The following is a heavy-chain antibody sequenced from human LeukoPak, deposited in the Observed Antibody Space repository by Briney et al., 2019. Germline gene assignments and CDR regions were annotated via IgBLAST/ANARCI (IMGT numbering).Heavy chain of an antibody. D-gene: IGHD3-22*01. CDR3: ARVYYDSSGTYYFDY. J-gene: IGHJ4*02. Sequence: GSLRLSCAASGFTFSSYWVSWVRQAPGKGLEWIGSIYHSGSTYYNPSLRRRVTISVDTSGTSKNQFSLKLSSVTAADTAVYYCARVYYDSSGTYYFDYWGQGTLVTVSS. CDR1: GFTFSSYW. CDR2: IYHSGST. V-gene: IGHV4-4*02.